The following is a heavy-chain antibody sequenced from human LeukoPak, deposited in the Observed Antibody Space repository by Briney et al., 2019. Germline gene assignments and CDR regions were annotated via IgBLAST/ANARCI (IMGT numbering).Heavy chain of an antibody. J-gene: IGHJ4*02. V-gene: IGHV3-23*01. CDR1: GFTFSNSA. D-gene: IGHD1-26*01. Sequence: GGSLRLSCAASGFTFSNSAMSWVRQAPGKGLEWVSTLSGSGITTYYADSVKGRFTISRDNSKNTLYLQMNSLRAEDTAVYYCARETIVGGHYFDYWGQGTLVTVSS. CDR3: ARETIVGGHYFDY. CDR2: LSGSGITT.